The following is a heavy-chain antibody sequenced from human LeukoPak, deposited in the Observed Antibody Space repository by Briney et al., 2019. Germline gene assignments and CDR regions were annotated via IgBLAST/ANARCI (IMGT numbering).Heavy chain of an antibody. J-gene: IGHJ5*02. CDR1: GGTFSSYA. Sequence: SVKVSCKASGGTFSSYAISWVRQAPGQGLGWMGGIIPIFGTANYAQKFQGRVTMTRDMSTSTDYMELSSLRSEDTAIYYCAGDNSVGDNAWWFDPWGQGTLVTVSS. CDR3: AGDNSVGDNAWWFDP. V-gene: IGHV1-69*05. D-gene: IGHD1-26*01. CDR2: IIPIFGTA.